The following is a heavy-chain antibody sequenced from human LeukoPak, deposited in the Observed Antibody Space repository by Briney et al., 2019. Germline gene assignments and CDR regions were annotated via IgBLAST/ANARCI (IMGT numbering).Heavy chain of an antibody. Sequence: GGSLRLSCAASGFTFSSYWMSWVRQAPGKGLEWVAVISYDGSNKYYADSVKGRFTISRDNSKNTLYLQMNSLRAEDTAVYYCARGKSLIVVVPAAPNDAFDIWGQGTMVTVSS. CDR1: GFTFSSYW. D-gene: IGHD2-2*01. CDR2: ISYDGSNK. CDR3: ARGKSLIVVVPAAPNDAFDI. J-gene: IGHJ3*02. V-gene: IGHV3-30-3*01.